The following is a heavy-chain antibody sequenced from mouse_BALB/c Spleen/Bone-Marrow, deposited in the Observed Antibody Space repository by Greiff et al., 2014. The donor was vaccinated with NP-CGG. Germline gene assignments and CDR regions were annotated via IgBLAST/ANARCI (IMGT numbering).Heavy chain of an antibody. CDR3: TRLGDYYGYIFDY. Sequence: DVKLQESGTVLARPGASVKMSCKASGYSFTSYWMHWVKQRPGQGLEWIGAIYPGNSDTTYNQQFKGKAKLTAVKSASTAYMELSILTKEDSAVYYCTRLGDYYGYIFDYWGQGTTLTVSS. CDR2: IYPGNSDT. D-gene: IGHD1-2*01. CDR1: GYSFTSYW. J-gene: IGHJ2*01. V-gene: IGHV1-5*01.